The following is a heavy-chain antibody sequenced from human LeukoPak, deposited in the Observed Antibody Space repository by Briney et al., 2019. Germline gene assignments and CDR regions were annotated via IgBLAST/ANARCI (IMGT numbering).Heavy chain of an antibody. Sequence: ASVKVSCKASGYTFTNYDFNWVRQATGQGLEWMGWMSQNSGNTGYAQKFQGRVTMTRDTSISTAYMELSSLRSEDTAVYYCARGPPNWGFDYWGQGTLVTVSS. D-gene: IGHD7-27*01. CDR1: GYTFTNYD. CDR2: MSQNSGNT. V-gene: IGHV1-8*01. J-gene: IGHJ4*02. CDR3: ARGPPNWGFDY.